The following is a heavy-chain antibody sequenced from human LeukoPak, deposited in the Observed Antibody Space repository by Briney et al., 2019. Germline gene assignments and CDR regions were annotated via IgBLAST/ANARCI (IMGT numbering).Heavy chain of an antibody. J-gene: IGHJ2*01. D-gene: IGHD3-3*01. V-gene: IGHV3-7*03. CDR1: GFTFSTYW. CDR3: ARAEWSNWYFDL. CDR2: IKQDGSER. Sequence: GGSLRLSCAASGFTFSTYWMNWVRQAPGKGLEWVSNIKQDGSERYYVDSVKGRFTLSRGSAKTALYLQMNSLRAEDTAVYYCARAEWSNWYFDLWGRGTLVIVSS.